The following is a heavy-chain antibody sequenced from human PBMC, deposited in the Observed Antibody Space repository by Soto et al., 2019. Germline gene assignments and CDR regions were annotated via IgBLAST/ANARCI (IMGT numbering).Heavy chain of an antibody. V-gene: IGHV1-2*04. J-gene: IGHJ6*02. Sequence: ASVKVSCKASGYTFTGYYMHWVRQAPGQGLEWMGWINLNSGGTNYAQKFQGWVTLTRDTSITTAYMELSRLKSDDTAVYYCARDPGYFYGMDVWGQATTVTAP. CDR1: GYTFTGYY. CDR3: ARDPGYFYGMDV. CDR2: INLNSGGT.